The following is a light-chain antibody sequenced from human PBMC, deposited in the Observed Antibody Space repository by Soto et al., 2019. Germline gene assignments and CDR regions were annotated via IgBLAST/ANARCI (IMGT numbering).Light chain of an antibody. Sequence: QSALTQPASVSGSPGQSITLSCTGTSSDVGGYNYVSWYQQHPGKAPKLMIYEVSNRPSGVSNRFSGSKSGNTASLTISGLQADDEAVYYCSSYTSIRATQVVFGGGTQLTVL. J-gene: IGLJ3*02. V-gene: IGLV2-14*01. CDR3: SSYTSIRATQVV. CDR1: SSDVGGYNY. CDR2: EVS.